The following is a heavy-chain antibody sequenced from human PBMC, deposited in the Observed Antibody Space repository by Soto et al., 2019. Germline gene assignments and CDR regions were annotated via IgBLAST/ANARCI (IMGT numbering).Heavy chain of an antibody. D-gene: IGHD3-10*01. CDR2: ISVNDGRA. Sequence: EVQLLESGGGLVQPGGSLRLSCAASGFTFSSYAMNWIRQGPGKGLEWVSGISVNDGRAYYADPVKGRFTVSRDKSKNTLYLQMNSLRAEDTAVYSFVKEYGSGLNWFDRWGQGTLVTVSS. CDR3: VKEYGSGLNWFDR. V-gene: IGHV3-23*01. CDR1: GFTFSSYA. J-gene: IGHJ5*02.